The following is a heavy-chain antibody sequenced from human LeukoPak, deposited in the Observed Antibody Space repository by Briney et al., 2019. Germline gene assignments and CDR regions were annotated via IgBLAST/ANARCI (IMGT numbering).Heavy chain of an antibody. CDR3: ARGDDYYYDSSGYLFDY. D-gene: IGHD3-22*01. Sequence: GRSLRLSCAASGFTFSSYAMHWVRQAPGKGLEWVAVISYDGSNKYYADSVKGRFTISRDNSKNTLYLQMNSLRAEDTAVYYCARGDDYYYDSSGYLFDYWGQGTLVTVSS. J-gene: IGHJ4*02. V-gene: IGHV3-30*04. CDR1: GFTFSSYA. CDR2: ISYDGSNK.